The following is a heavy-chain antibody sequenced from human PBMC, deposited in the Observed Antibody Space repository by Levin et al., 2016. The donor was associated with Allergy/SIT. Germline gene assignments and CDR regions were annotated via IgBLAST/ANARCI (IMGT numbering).Heavy chain of an antibody. CDR2: IKSKTDGGTT. V-gene: IGHV3-15*01. J-gene: IGHJ4*02. CDR3: TTASIAAAGYCGY. D-gene: IGHD6-13*01. Sequence: WIRQPPGKGLEWVGRIKSKTDGGTTDYAAPVKGRFTISRDDSKNTLYLQMNSLKTEDTAVYYCTTASIAAAGYCGYWGQGTLVTVSS.